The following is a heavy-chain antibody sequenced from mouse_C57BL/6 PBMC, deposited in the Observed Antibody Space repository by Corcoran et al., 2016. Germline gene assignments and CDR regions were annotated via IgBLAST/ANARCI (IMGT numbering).Heavy chain of an antibody. V-gene: IGHV1-76*01. CDR3: AIYYDYDQGAYAMDY. CDR2: IYPGSGNT. D-gene: IGHD2-4*01. CDR1: GYTFTDYY. Sequence: QVQLKQSGAELVRPGASVKLSCKASGYTFTDYYINWVKQRPGQGLEWIARIYPGSGNTYYNEKFKGKATLTAEKSSSTAYMQLSSLTSEDSAVYFCAIYYDYDQGAYAMDYWGQGTSVTVSS. J-gene: IGHJ4*01.